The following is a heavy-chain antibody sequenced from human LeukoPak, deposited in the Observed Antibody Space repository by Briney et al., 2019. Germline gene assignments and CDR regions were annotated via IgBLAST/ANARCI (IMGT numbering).Heavy chain of an antibody. CDR2: IFYSGST. J-gene: IGHJ3*02. V-gene: IGHV4-39*01. Sequence: SETLSLTCTVSGGSISSSGYYWGWIRQPPGKGLEWIGSIFYSGSTYYNASLQSRVTLSVDTSKNLFSLRLRSMTAADTAVYYCARGVYNWNYGDAFDIWGQGTMVTVSS. CDR1: GGSISSSGYY. CDR3: ARGVYNWNYGDAFDI. D-gene: IGHD1-7*01.